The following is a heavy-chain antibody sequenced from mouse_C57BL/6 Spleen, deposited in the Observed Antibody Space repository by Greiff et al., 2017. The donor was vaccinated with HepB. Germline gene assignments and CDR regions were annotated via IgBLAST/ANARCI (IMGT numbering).Heavy chain of an antibody. CDR1: GYTFTSYW. CDR3: ARKGETYYYAMDY. V-gene: IGHV1-69*01. CDR2: IDPSDSYT. J-gene: IGHJ4*01. Sequence: QVQLQQPGAELVMPGASVKLSCKASGYTFTSYWMHWVKQRPGQGLEWIGEIDPSDSYTNYNQKFKGKSTLTVDKSSSTAYMQLSSLTSEDSAVYYCARKGETYYYAMDYWGRGTSVTVSS.